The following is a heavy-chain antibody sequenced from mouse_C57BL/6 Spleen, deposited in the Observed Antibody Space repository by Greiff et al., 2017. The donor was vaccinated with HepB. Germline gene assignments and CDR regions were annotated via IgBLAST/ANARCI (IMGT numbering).Heavy chain of an antibody. CDR2: ILPGSGST. Sequence: QVQLQQSGAELMKPGATVKLSCKATGYTFTGYWIEWVQQRPGHGLEWIGEILPGSGSTNYNEKFKGKATFTADTSSNTAYMQLSILTTEDSAIYYCARRDWDGGYDFDYWGQGTTLTVSS. CDR1: GYTFTGYW. D-gene: IGHD4-1*01. V-gene: IGHV1-9*01. J-gene: IGHJ2*01. CDR3: ARRDWDGGYDFDY.